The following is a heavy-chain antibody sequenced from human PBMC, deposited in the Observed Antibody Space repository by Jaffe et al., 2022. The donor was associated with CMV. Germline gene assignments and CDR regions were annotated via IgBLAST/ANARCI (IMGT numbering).Heavy chain of an antibody. CDR1: GFTFDDYA. J-gene: IGHJ4*02. CDR2: ISWNSGSI. V-gene: IGHV3-9*01. D-gene: IGHD6-19*01. Sequence: EVQLVESGGGLVQPGRSLRLSCAASGFTFDDYAMHWVRQAPGKGLEWVSGISWNSGSIGYADSVKGRFTISRDNAKNSLYLQMNSLRAEDTALYYCAKSPGYSSGWYGGHFDYWGQGTLVTVSS. CDR3: AKSPGYSSGWYGGHFDY.